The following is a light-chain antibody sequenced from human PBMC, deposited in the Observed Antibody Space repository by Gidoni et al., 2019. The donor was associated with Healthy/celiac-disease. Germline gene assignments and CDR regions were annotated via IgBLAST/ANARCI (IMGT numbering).Light chain of an antibody. Sequence: DIVMTQSPYSLAVSLGERATINCKSSQSVLYSSNNKNYLAWYQQKPGQPPKLLIYWASTRESGVPDRFSGSGSGTDFTRTISSLQAEDVAVYYCQQYYSTPRTFGQGTKVEIK. J-gene: IGKJ1*01. CDR1: QSVLYSSNNKNY. CDR3: QQYYSTPRT. CDR2: WAS. V-gene: IGKV4-1*01.